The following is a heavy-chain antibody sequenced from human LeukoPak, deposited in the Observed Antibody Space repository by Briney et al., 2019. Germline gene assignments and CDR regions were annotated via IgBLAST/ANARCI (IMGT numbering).Heavy chain of an antibody. CDR1: GASISNYY. J-gene: IGHJ4*02. Sequence: PSETLSLTCTVSGASISNYYWSWIRQPAGKGLEWIGRIYTSGSTNYNPSLKSRVTVSVDTSKNQFSLKLSSVTAADTAVYYCARVSLVRGAPDYYFDYWGQGTLVTVSS. D-gene: IGHD3-10*01. CDR3: ARVSLVRGAPDYYFDY. CDR2: IYTSGST. V-gene: IGHV4-4*07.